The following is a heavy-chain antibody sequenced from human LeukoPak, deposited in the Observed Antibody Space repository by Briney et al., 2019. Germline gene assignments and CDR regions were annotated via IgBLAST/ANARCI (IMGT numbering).Heavy chain of an antibody. Sequence: PSETLSLTCTVSGGSISSYYWSWIRQPPGKGLEWIGYIYYSGSTNYNPSLKSRVTISVDTSKNQFSLKLSSVTAADTAVYYCARGDYDYVWGSYRSYLFDYWGQGTLVTVSS. CDR1: GGSISSYY. J-gene: IGHJ4*02. CDR2: IYYSGST. V-gene: IGHV4-59*01. D-gene: IGHD3-16*02. CDR3: ARGDYDYVWGSYRSYLFDY.